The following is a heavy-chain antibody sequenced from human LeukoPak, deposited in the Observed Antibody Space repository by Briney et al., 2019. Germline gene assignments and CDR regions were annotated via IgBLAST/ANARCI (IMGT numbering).Heavy chain of an antibody. CDR3: ARFSYLDYYDSSGYRRARAFDI. CDR2: INPNSGGT. D-gene: IGHD3-22*01. V-gene: IGHV1-2*02. J-gene: IGHJ3*02. Sequence: AASVKVSCKASGYTFTSYYMHWVRQAPGQGLEWMGWINPNSGGTNYAQKFQGRVTMTRDTSISTAYMELSRLRSDDTAVYYCARFSYLDYYDSSGYRRARAFDIWGQGTMVTVSS. CDR1: GYTFTSYY.